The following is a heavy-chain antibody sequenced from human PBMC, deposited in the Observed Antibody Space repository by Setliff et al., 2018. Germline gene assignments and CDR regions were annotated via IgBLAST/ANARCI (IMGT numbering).Heavy chain of an antibody. J-gene: IGHJ4*02. CDR2: IYYRGDT. Sequence: PSETLSLTCTVSGASLSSGTYYWGWIRQPPGKGLEWIGRIYYRGDTYYNASLKGRLTISVDTAQNLFSLRLTSVTAADTAVYYCARTGTYRYFDYWGQGALVTVSS. CDR1: GASLSSGTYY. CDR3: ARTGTYRYFDY. V-gene: IGHV4-39*01. D-gene: IGHD1-1*01.